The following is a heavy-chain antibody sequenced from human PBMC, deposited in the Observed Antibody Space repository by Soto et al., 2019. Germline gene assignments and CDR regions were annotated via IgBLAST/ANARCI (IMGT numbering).Heavy chain of an antibody. D-gene: IGHD3-10*01. CDR2: VYYSGST. Sequence: QVQLQESGPGLVKPSQTLSLTCTVSGGSISSGDYYWSWIRQPPGKGLEWIGYVYYSGSTYYNPSLKSRVTISVDTSKNQFSLKLSSVTAADTAVYYCARAPRAYYYGSGRAIWGQGTMVTVSS. V-gene: IGHV4-30-4*01. J-gene: IGHJ3*02. CDR1: GGSISSGDYY. CDR3: ARAPRAYYYGSGRAI.